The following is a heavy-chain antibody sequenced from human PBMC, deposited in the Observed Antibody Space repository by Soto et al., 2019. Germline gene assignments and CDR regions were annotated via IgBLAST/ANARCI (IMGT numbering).Heavy chain of an antibody. CDR2: IYWNDDK. J-gene: IGHJ4*02. CDR1: GFSLSTNGLGVGWTNGVG. D-gene: IGHD3-22*01. CDR3: ARIRYYYDSSGASLTVYYFDY. Sequence: SGPTLVNPTQTLTLTCTFSGFSLSTNGLGVGWTNGVGVGWIRQPPGKALEWLALIYWNDDKRYSPSLKSRLTISKDTSKSQVVLTMTNMDPVDTATYYCARIRYYYDSSGASLTVYYFDYWGQGTLVTVSS. V-gene: IGHV2-5*01.